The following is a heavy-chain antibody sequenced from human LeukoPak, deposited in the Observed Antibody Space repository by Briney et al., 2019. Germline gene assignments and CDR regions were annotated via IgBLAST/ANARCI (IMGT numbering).Heavy chain of an antibody. D-gene: IGHD3-9*01. CDR3: ARGNYDILTGYYEVSY. V-gene: IGHV1-2*02. Sequence: ASVKVSCKASGYTFTGYYMHWVRQAPGQGLEWMGWINPNSGGTNYAQKFQGRVTMTRDTSISRAYMELSRLRSDDTAVYYCARGNYDILTGYYEVSYWGQGTLVTVSS. CDR2: INPNSGGT. CDR1: GYTFTGYY. J-gene: IGHJ4*02.